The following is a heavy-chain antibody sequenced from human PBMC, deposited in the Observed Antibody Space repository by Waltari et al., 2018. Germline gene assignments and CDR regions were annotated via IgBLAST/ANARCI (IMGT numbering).Heavy chain of an antibody. CDR2: INHRGST. D-gene: IGHD5-12*01. V-gene: IGHV4-34*01. CDR3: ARDIVATMDY. Sequence: QVQLQQWGAGLLKPSETLSLTCAVYGGSFSGYYWSWIRQPPGKGLEWIGEINHRGSTNYNPSLKSRVTISVDTSKNQFSLKLSSVTAADTAVYYCARDIVATMDYWGQGTLVTVSS. J-gene: IGHJ4*02. CDR1: GGSFSGYY.